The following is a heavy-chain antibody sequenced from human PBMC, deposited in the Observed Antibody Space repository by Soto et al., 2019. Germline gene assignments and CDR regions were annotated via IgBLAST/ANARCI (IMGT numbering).Heavy chain of an antibody. Sequence: QVQLVESGGGVVQPGRSLRLSCAASGFTFSSYAMHWVRQAPGTGLEWVAVISYDGSNKYYADSVKGRFTISRDNSKNTLYVQMNSLRAEDVAVYYCARESEQWLNNRAEYFQHWGQGTLVTVSS. CDR2: ISYDGSNK. CDR3: ARESEQWLNNRAEYFQH. D-gene: IGHD6-19*01. CDR1: GFTFSSYA. V-gene: IGHV3-30-3*01. J-gene: IGHJ1*01.